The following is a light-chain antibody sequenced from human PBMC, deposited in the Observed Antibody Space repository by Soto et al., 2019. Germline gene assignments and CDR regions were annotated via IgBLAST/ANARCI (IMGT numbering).Light chain of an antibody. V-gene: IGKV4-1*01. CDR3: QQYYTTPCT. Sequence: DIVMTQSPASLAVSLGERATINCKSSQSVFYNTDNRNYLAWYQQQPGQPPKLLVYWASTRDFGVPDRFSGSGSGTDFTLTISSLQAEDVAVYYCQQYYTTPCTFSPGTTVDIK. CDR1: QSVFYNTDNRNY. CDR2: WAS. J-gene: IGKJ3*01.